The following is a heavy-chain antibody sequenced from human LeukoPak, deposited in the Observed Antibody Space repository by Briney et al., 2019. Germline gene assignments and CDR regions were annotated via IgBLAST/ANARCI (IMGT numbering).Heavy chain of an antibody. D-gene: IGHD2-2*01. CDR2: IYYSGST. V-gene: IGHV4-59*01. J-gene: IGHJ6*03. Sequence: SETLSLTCTVSGGSISSYYWSWIRQPPGKGLEWIGYIYYSGSTNYNPSLKSRVTISVDTSKNQFSLKLSSVTAADTAVYYCARDLVVVVPAAISEEHDSYYYYYYMDVWGKGTTVTVSS. CDR3: ARDLVVVVPAAISEEHDSYYYYYYMDV. CDR1: GGSISSYY.